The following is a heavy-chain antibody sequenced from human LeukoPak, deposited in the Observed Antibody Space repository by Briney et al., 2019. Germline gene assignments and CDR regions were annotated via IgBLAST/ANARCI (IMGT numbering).Heavy chain of an antibody. V-gene: IGHV1-69*13. J-gene: IGHJ4*02. CDR3: ARAPSLVGATHFDY. CDR1: GGTFSSYA. D-gene: IGHD1-26*01. CDR2: IIPIFGTA. Sequence: SVKVSCKASGGTFSSYAISWVRQAPGQGLEWMGGIIPIFGTANYAQKFQGRVTITADESTGTAYMELSSLRSEDTAVYYCARAPSLVGATHFDYWGQGTLVTVSS.